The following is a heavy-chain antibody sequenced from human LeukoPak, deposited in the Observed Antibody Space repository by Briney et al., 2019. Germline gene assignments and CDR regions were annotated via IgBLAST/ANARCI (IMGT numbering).Heavy chain of an antibody. D-gene: IGHD3-10*01. Sequence: SETLSLTCTVSGGSISSSSYYWGWIRQPPGKGLEWIGSIYYSGSTYYNPSLKSRVTISVDTSKNQFSLKLSSVTAADTAVYYRATYGINGMDVWGQGTTVTVSS. CDR2: IYYSGST. CDR1: GGSISSSSYY. CDR3: ATYGINGMDV. J-gene: IGHJ6*02. V-gene: IGHV4-39*01.